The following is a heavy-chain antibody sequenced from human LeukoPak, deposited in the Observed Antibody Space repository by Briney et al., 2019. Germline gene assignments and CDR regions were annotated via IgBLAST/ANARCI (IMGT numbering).Heavy chain of an antibody. CDR1: GFIFRNYG. V-gene: IGHV3-30*18. CDR2: ISIDGSEK. CDR3: ANPRSRGYDYLDY. J-gene: IGHJ4*02. Sequence: GGSLRLSWAASGFIFRNYGMHWVRQDPGKGLEWEAVISIDGSEKYYADSVRGRFTISRDNSKTTLYLQMNSLRGDATAVYYCANPRSRGYDYLDYGGRGTLVTVSS. D-gene: IGHD5-12*01.